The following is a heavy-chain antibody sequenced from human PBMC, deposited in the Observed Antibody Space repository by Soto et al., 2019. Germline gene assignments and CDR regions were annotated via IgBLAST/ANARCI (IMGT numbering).Heavy chain of an antibody. J-gene: IGHJ6*02. CDR1: GFSLSTSGMR. Sequence: SGATLVNPTQTLTLTCTFSGFSLSTSGMRVNWIRQPPGKALEWLARIDWDDDKFYSSSLKTRLTISKDTSKNQVVLTMTNMDPVDTATYYCARKGITRDYGLDVWGQGT. D-gene: IGHD1-20*01. CDR3: ARKGITRDYGLDV. V-gene: IGHV2-70*04. CDR2: IDWDDDK.